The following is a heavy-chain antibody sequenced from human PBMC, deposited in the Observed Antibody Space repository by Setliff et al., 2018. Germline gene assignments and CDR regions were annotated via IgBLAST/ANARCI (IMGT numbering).Heavy chain of an antibody. CDR3: LRLVRYCTTIACHRTLGEEV. CDR2: ISAYNGHT. J-gene: IGHJ4*02. CDR1: GFTFTYFG. D-gene: IGHD2-8*01. Sequence: ASVKVSCKSSGFTFTYFGISWVRQAPGQGLEWMGWISAYNGHTYSAQKFQARVTLTTDTSTNMAYRELRGLRSDDTAIYYCLRLVRYCTTIACHRTLGEEVWGQGTLVTVSS. V-gene: IGHV1-18*01.